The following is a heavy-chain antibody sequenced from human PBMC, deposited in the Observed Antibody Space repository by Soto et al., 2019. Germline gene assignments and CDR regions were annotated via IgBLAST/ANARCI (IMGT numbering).Heavy chain of an antibody. CDR3: ARDKSPTANAHFDY. CDR2: ISYDGSNK. CDR1: GFTFSSYA. D-gene: IGHD5-18*01. J-gene: IGHJ4*02. Sequence: GGSLRLSCAASGFTFSSYAMHWVRQAPGKGLEWVAVISYDGSNKYYADSVKGRFTISRDNSKNTLYLQMNSLRAEDTAVYYCARDKSPTANAHFDYWGQGTLVTVSS. V-gene: IGHV3-30-3*01.